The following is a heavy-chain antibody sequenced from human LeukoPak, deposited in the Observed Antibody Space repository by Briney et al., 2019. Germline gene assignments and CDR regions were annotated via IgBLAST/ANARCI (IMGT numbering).Heavy chain of an antibody. J-gene: IGHJ6*02. V-gene: IGHV1-2*02. D-gene: IGHD4-17*01. CDR3: GRDRKTTVTTSNGLYGMDV. CDR1: GYTFTDYY. CDR2: ISPNSGGT. Sequence: SVKVSCKASGYTFTDYYMCWVRQAPGQGLEWMGWISPNSGGTNFAQKFRGRVTMTRGTSISTAYMEQSGLTSDDTAVYYCGRDRKTTVTTSNGLYGMDVCGQGTTVTVSS.